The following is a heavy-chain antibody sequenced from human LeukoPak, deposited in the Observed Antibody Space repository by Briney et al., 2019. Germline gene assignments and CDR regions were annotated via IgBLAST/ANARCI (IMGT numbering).Heavy chain of an antibody. CDR2: LVYDERN. J-gene: IGHJ4*02. D-gene: IGHD2-21*01. Sequence: GRSLRLSCAASGFTFSSYGMHWVRQAPGKGLEWVARLVYDERNDYANSVKGRFTISRDNSKNMLYLQMDNLRVDDTAMYYCARDLSAAYDFWGQGILVTVSS. CDR3: ARDLSAAYDF. CDR1: GFTFSSYG. V-gene: IGHV3-33*01.